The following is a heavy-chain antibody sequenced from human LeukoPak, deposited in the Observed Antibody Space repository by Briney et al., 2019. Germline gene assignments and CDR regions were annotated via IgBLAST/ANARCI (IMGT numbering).Heavy chain of an antibody. Sequence: XVRQAPGKXXXXXAFISYDGSNKYYADSVKGRFTISRDNSKNTLYLQMNSLRAEDTAVYYCAKDRGTYYYYGMDVWGQGTTVTVSS. J-gene: IGHJ6*02. CDR2: ISYDGSNK. CDR3: AKDRGTYYYYGMDV. V-gene: IGHV3-30*18. D-gene: IGHD3-10*01.